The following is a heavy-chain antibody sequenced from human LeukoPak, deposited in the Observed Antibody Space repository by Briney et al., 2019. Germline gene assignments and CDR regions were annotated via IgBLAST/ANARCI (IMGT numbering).Heavy chain of an antibody. J-gene: IGHJ4*02. CDR3: ARYSFASGYYSDY. D-gene: IGHD3-22*01. Sequence: GGSLRLSCAASGFTFSDYYMSWIRQAPGKGLEWVSYISSSGSTIYYADSVKGRFTISRDNSKNTLYLQMNSLRAEDTAVYYCARYSFASGYYSDYWGQGTLVTVSS. CDR2: ISSSGSTI. CDR1: GFTFSDYY. V-gene: IGHV3-11*04.